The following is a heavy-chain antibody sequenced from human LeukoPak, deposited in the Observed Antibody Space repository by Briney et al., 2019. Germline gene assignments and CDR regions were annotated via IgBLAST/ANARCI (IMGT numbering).Heavy chain of an antibody. Sequence: GASVKVSCKASGYTFTNYGISWVRQAPGQGLEWMGWISAYSGYTHYAQKIQGRVTVTTEASTSTAYMELRSLTSYDTAVYYCAIDAVSTTTAGGIDYWGQGTLVTVSS. J-gene: IGHJ4*02. D-gene: IGHD5/OR15-5a*01. V-gene: IGHV1-18*01. CDR2: ISAYSGYT. CDR3: AIDAVSTTTAGGIDY. CDR1: GYTFTNYG.